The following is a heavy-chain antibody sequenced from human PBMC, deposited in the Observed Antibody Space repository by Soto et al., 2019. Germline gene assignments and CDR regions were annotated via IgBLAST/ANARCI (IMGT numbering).Heavy chain of an antibody. Sequence: QVHLVQSGAEVKKPGASVKVSCKASGYTFTSYGITWVRQAPGQGLEWMGWISAHNGNTDYAQKLQGRVIVTRDTSTCKAYMELRSLISDEAAVYYCARGRYGDYWGQGARVTVSS. CDR2: ISAHNGNT. D-gene: IGHD1-1*01. CDR3: ARGRYGDY. J-gene: IGHJ4*02. CDR1: GYTFTSYG. V-gene: IGHV1-18*01.